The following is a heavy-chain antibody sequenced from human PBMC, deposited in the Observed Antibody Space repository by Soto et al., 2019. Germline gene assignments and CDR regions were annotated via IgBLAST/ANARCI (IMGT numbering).Heavy chain of an antibody. J-gene: IGHJ6*02. V-gene: IGHV1-46*01. D-gene: IGHD2-8*01. CDR1: GYTFTSYY. CDR3: AIDVAGRYGPNSMDF. CDR2: INPSGGST. Sequence: GAAVKVSCKASGYTFTSYYMHWVRQAPGQGLDWMGIINPSGGSTSYAQKFQGRVTLTRDTSTSTVYMELSSLRSEDTAVYYCAIDVAGRYGPNSMDFCGQGTTV.